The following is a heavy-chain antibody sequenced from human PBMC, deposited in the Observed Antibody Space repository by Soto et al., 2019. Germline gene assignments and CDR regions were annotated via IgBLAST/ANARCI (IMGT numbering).Heavy chain of an antibody. D-gene: IGHD2-2*01. CDR1: GYTLTELY. CDR2: FDPEDGET. J-gene: IGHJ4*02. V-gene: IGHV1-24*01. Sequence: GASVKVSCKVSGYTLTELYMHWVRQAPGKGLEWMGGFDPEDGETIYAQKFQGRVTMTEDTSTDTAYMELSSLRSEDTAVYYCATRPITDCSSTSCYRFYFDYWGQGTLVTVSS. CDR3: ATRPITDCSSTSCYRFYFDY.